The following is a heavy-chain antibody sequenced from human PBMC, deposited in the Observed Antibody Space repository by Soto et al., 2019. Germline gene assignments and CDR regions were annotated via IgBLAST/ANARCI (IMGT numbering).Heavy chain of an antibody. CDR1: GFSFSSYD. CDR2: LSVTGGGP. D-gene: IGHD1-26*01. CDR3: AKGRETTTSAKFCFDN. J-gene: IGHJ4*02. Sequence: EVRLLESGGGLVQPGGSLRLSCAASGFSFSSYDMTWVRQAPGQGLEWVSRLSVTGGGPYYADSVRGRFTMSRDNSKNTLALEMSGLRADDSAVYYCAKGRETTTSAKFCFDNWGQGTLVTVSS. V-gene: IGHV3-23*01.